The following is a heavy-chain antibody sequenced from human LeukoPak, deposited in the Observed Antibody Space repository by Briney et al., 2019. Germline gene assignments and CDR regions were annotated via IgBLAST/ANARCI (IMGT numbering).Heavy chain of an antibody. J-gene: IGHJ4*02. Sequence: GGSLRLSCAASGFIFSDHYMDWVRQAPGKGLEWVSSISSSSSYIYYADSVKGRFTISRDNAKNSLYLQMNSLRAEDTAVYYCARFEGATPFVGWGQGTLVTVSS. D-gene: IGHD1-26*01. V-gene: IGHV3-21*01. CDR3: ARFEGATPFVG. CDR1: GFIFSDHY. CDR2: ISSSSSYI.